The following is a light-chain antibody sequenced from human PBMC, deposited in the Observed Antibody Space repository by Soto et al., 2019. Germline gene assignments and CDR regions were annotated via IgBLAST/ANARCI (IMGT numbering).Light chain of an antibody. V-gene: IGLV1-51*02. CDR2: EDS. CDR1: GSNTGKNY. J-gene: IGLJ1*01. Sequence: QSALTQPPSVSVAPGQKVTISCSGSGSNTGKNYVSWYQQLPGTAPKLLIYEDSRRPSGIPDRFSGSKPGTSATLGITGLQTGDEADYYCGSWDSSLSAVVFGTGTKVTVL. CDR3: GSWDSSLSAVV.